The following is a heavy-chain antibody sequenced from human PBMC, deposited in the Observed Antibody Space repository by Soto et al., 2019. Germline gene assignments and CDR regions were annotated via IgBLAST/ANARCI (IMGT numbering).Heavy chain of an antibody. CDR2: IYYTGTT. Sequence: PSETLSLTCTVSGGSIRDYYWGWIRQSPGMGLDWIGYIYYTGTTKYNPSLKSRVTISVDSSKNQFSLKLDSVTAADTAVYYCARLGGYYQAFDSWGQGTLVTV. J-gene: IGHJ4*02. D-gene: IGHD3-22*01. V-gene: IGHV4-59*08. CDR3: ARLGGYYQAFDS. CDR1: GGSIRDYY.